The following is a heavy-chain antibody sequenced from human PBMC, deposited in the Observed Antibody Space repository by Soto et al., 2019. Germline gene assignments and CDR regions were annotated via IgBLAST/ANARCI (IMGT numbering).Heavy chain of an antibody. D-gene: IGHD3-10*01. J-gene: IGHJ6*02. V-gene: IGHV3-23*01. CDR2: ISGSGGST. CDR3: AKGLGREFYHYFGMDV. CDR1: GFSFSSHA. Sequence: GGSLRLSCAASGFSFSSHAMSWVRQAPGKGLEWVSGISGSGGSTYYADSVKGQFTQFTISRDNSKNTLFLQMNYVRAEDTAIYYCAKGLGREFYHYFGMDVWGQGTTVTVSS.